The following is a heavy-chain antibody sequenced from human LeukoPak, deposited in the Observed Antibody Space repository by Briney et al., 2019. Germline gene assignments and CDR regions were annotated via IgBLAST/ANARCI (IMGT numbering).Heavy chain of an antibody. J-gene: IGHJ4*02. CDR1: GFTFSSYS. CDR3: ASLDTAMVTSVY. V-gene: IGHV3-21*01. D-gene: IGHD5-18*01. Sequence: PGGSLRLSCAASGFTFSSYSMNWVRQAPGKGLEWVSSISSSSSYIYYADSVKGRFTISRDSAKNSLYLQMNSLRAEDTAAYYCASLDTAMVTSVYWGQGTLVTVSS. CDR2: ISSSSSYI.